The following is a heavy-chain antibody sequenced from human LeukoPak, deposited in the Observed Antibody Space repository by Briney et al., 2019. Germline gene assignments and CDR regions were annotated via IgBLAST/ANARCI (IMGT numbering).Heavy chain of an antibody. D-gene: IGHD3-9*01. CDR2: IYYSGST. CDR3: ARGVTIFDY. CDR1: GGSISRYY. V-gene: IGHV4-59*01. J-gene: IGHJ4*02. Sequence: SETLSLTCTVSGGSISRYYWSWIRQPPGTGLEWIGYIYYSGSTNYNPSLKSRVTISVDTSKNQFSLKLSSVTAADTAVYYCARGVTIFDYWGQGTLVTVSS.